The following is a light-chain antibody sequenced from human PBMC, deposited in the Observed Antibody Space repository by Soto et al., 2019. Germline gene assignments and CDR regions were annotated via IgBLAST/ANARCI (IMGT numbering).Light chain of an antibody. CDR3: QKYNGARWT. J-gene: IGKJ1*01. Sequence: ASVGDRVTITCRASQSIGSWLAWYQQKPGQPPKLLIYGASTRESGVPDRFSGSGSGTDFTLTISSLQPEDVATYYCQKYNGARWTFGQGTKVDIK. V-gene: IGKV1-27*01. CDR2: GAS. CDR1: QSIGSW.